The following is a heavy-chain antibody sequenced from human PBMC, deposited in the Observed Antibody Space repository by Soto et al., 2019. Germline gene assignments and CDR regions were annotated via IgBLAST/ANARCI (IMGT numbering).Heavy chain of an antibody. J-gene: IGHJ4*02. CDR2: IIPIFTTP. CDR1: GGTFTTYA. V-gene: IGHV1-69*12. CDR3: ARDLGAYSSSWYGLFGY. D-gene: IGHD6-13*01. Sequence: QVQLVQSGAEVKKPGSSVKVSCKASGGTFTTYAISWVRLAPGQGLEWMGGIIPIFTTPNYAQKFQGRVTITADESTSTAYMELSSLRSEDTAVYYCARDLGAYSSSWYGLFGYWGQGTLVTVSS.